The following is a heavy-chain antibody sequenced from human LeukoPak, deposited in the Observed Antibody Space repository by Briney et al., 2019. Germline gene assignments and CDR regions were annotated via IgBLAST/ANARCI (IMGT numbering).Heavy chain of an antibody. CDR1: GFTFSSYS. J-gene: IGHJ5*02. CDR3: ARDFNRYSSSWYGEFDP. Sequence: GGSLRLSCAASGFTFSSYSMNWVRQAPGKGLEWVSSISSSSSSYIYYADSVKGRLTISRDNAKNSLYLQMNSLRAEDTAVYYCARDFNRYSSSWYGEFDPWGQGTLVTVSS. V-gene: IGHV3-21*01. D-gene: IGHD6-13*01. CDR2: ISSSSSSYI.